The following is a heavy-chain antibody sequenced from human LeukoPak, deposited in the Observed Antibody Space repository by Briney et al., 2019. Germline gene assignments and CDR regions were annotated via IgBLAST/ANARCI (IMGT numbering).Heavy chain of an antibody. V-gene: IGHV1-8*01. CDR1: GYTFTSYD. Sequence: VASVKVSCEASGYTFTSYDINWVRQATGQGLEWMGWMNPNSGSTSYAQKFQGRVTMTRDTSTSTVYMELSSLRSEDTAVYYCARDLRGVGRGYSYGINYFDYWGQGTLVTVSS. CDR3: ARDLRGVGRGYSYGINYFDY. J-gene: IGHJ4*02. CDR2: MNPNSGST. D-gene: IGHD5-18*01.